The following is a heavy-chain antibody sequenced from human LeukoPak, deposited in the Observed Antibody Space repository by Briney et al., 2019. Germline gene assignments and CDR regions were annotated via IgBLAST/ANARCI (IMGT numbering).Heavy chain of an antibody. J-gene: IGHJ4*02. V-gene: IGHV4-34*01. Sequence: SETLSLTCAVYGGSFSGYYWNWIRQPPGKGLEWIGEINHSGSTNYNPSLKSRVTISVDTSKNQFSLKLSSVTAADTAVYYCARVWGERQQLVLGVLDYWGQGTLVTVSS. CDR2: INHSGST. CDR1: GGSFSGYY. CDR3: ARVWGERQQLVLGVLDY. D-gene: IGHD6-13*01.